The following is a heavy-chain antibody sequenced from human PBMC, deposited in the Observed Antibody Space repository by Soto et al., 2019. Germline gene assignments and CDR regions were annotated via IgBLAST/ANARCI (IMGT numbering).Heavy chain of an antibody. Sequence: SVKVSCKASGGTFSSYTISWVRQAPGQGLEWMGRIIPILGIANYAQKFQGRVTITADKSTSTAYMELSSLRSEDTAVYYCASRYCSGGSCAPGSFDIWGQGTVVTVSS. CDR3: ASRYCSGGSCAPGSFDI. V-gene: IGHV1-69*02. D-gene: IGHD2-15*01. CDR2: IIPILGIA. J-gene: IGHJ3*02. CDR1: GGTFSSYT.